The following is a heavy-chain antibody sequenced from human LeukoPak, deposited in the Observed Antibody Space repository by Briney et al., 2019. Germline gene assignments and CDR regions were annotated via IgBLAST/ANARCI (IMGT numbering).Heavy chain of an antibody. D-gene: IGHD3-9*01. CDR3: ARSFYDILIGYYQYFDY. Sequence: PGGSLRLSCVASGLSFSSNYMSWVRQAPGKGLEWVSVIYREGSSYYTDSVTGRFTISRDNSKNTMYIQMNSLRAEDTAVYYCARSFYDILIGYYQYFDYWGQGTLVTVSS. CDR2: IYREGSS. V-gene: IGHV3-66*01. J-gene: IGHJ4*02. CDR1: GLSFSSNY.